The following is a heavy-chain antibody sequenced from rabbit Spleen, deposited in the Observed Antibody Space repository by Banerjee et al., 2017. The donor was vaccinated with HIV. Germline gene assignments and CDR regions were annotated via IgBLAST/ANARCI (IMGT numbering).Heavy chain of an antibody. D-gene: IGHD1-1*01. Sequence: QQQLEESGGGLVKPGASLTLTCKASGLDFSSSYWICWVRQAPGKGLEWIVCIYAGSSDNTYYANWAKGRFTISKTSSTTVTLQMTSLTAADTATYFCARNSGDYYWYFNMWGPGTLVTVS. J-gene: IGHJ4*01. CDR3: ARNSGDYYWYFNM. CDR1: GLDFSSSYW. CDR2: IYAGSSDNT. V-gene: IGHV1S45*01.